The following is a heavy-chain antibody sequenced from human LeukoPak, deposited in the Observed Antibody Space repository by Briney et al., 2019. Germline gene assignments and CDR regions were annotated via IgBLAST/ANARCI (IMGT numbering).Heavy chain of an antibody. D-gene: IGHD3-10*01. V-gene: IGHV3-21*01. Sequence: PGGSLRLSCAASGFTFSSYSMNWVRQAPGKGLEWVSSISSSSSYIYYADSVKGRFTISRDNAKNSLYLQMNSLRAEDTAVYYCARDFNYYGSGSYPDIDYWGQGTLVTVSS. CDR2: ISSSSSYI. CDR3: ARDFNYYGSGSYPDIDY. CDR1: GFTFSSYS. J-gene: IGHJ4*02.